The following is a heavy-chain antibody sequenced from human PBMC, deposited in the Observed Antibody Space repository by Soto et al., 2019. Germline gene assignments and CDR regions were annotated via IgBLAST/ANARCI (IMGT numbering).Heavy chain of an antibody. D-gene: IGHD6-13*01. J-gene: IGHJ6*02. CDR2: INSDGGST. Sequence: PGGSLRLSCAASGFTFSSYWMHWVRQAPGKGLVWVSRINSDGGSTSYADSVKGRFTISRDNAKNKLYLQMNSLRAEDTAVYYCVRDKGSSWYLYYYCYYGMDVWGQGTPVTVSS. CDR1: GFTFSSYW. V-gene: IGHV3-74*01. CDR3: VRDKGSSWYLYYYCYYGMDV.